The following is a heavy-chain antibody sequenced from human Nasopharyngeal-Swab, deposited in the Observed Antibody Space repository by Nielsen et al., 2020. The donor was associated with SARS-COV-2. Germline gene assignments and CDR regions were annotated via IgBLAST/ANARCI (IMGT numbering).Heavy chain of an antibody. CDR1: GFTFNSDV. Sequence: GRSLRRYCAASGFTFNSDVMIWVRQAPGEGLEWVSYITVSGDATNYAESVKGRFTISRDNSKNLLYLQMNSLRVEDTATYSCAQDPNWGLGYWGRGTLVTVSS. CDR2: ITVSGDAT. V-gene: IGHV3-23*01. CDR3: AQDPNWGLGY. J-gene: IGHJ4*02. D-gene: IGHD7-27*01.